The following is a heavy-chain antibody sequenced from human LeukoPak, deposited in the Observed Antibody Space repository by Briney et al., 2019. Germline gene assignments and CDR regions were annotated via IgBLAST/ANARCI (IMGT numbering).Heavy chain of an antibody. CDR2: ISGSGGYT. CDR3: AKNGRTTATTSGMDV. V-gene: IGHV3-23*01. CDR1: GFTFSSYA. Sequence: GGSLRLSCAASGFTFSSYAMSWVCQAPGKGLEWVSAISGSGGYTYYADSVKGRFTISRDNSKNTLYLQMNSLRAEDTAIYYCAKNGRTTATTSGMDVWGQGTTVTVSS. J-gene: IGHJ6*02. D-gene: IGHD1-1*01.